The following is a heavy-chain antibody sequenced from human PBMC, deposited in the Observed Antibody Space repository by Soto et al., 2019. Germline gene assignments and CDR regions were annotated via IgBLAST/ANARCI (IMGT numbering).Heavy chain of an antibody. D-gene: IGHD3-3*01. CDR3: AREITIFGVVSMDV. Sequence: ETLSLTCTVSGVSISSYYWSWIRQPAGKGLEWIGRIYTSGSTNYNPSLKSRVTMSVDTSKNQFSLKLSSVTAADTAVYYCAREITIFGVVSMDVWGQGTTVTVSS. CDR1: GVSISSYY. CDR2: IYTSGST. J-gene: IGHJ6*02. V-gene: IGHV4-4*07.